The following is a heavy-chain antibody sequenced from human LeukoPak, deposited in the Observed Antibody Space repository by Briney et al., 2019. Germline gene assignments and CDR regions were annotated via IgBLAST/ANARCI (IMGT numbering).Heavy chain of an antibody. CDR2: IRQDGSEK. D-gene: IGHD4/OR15-4a*01. V-gene: IGHV3-7*01. Sequence: TGGSLRLSCAASGFTFSSYWMSWVRQAQGRGLEWVANIRQDGSEKHYVDSVRGRFTISRDNAKNSLYLQMNSLRAEDTAVYYCARLNYYGMDAWGQGTTATVSS. J-gene: IGHJ6*02. CDR1: GFTFSSYW. CDR3: ARLNYYGMDA.